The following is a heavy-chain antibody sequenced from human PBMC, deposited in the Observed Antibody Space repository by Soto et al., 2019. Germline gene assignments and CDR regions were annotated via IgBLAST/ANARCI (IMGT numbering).Heavy chain of an antibody. CDR3: AKDRGRGYDGYLLD. Sequence: HPGGSLRLSCAASGFTFDDYAMHWVRQAPGKGLEWVSGISWNSGSIGYADSVKGRFTISRDNAKNSLYLQMNSLRAEDTALYYCAKDRGRGYDGYLLDWGQGTLVTVSS. D-gene: IGHD5-12*01. CDR2: ISWNSGSI. V-gene: IGHV3-9*01. J-gene: IGHJ4*02. CDR1: GFTFDDYA.